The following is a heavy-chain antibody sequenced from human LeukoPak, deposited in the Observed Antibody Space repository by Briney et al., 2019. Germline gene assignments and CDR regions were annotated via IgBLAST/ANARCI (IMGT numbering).Heavy chain of an antibody. V-gene: IGHV1-8*03. CDR1: GYTFTSYD. CDR3: ARVGSSLSPMEY. CDR2: MNPNSGNT. Sequence: GASVKVSCKASGYTFTSYDINWVRQATGQGLEWMGWMNPNSGNTGYAQKFQGRVTITRNTSISTAYMELSSLRSDDTAVYYCARVGSSLSPMEYWGQGTLVIVSS. D-gene: IGHD2-2*01. J-gene: IGHJ4*02.